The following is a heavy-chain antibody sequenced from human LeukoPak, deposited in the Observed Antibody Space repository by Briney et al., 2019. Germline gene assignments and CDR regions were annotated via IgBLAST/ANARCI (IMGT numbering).Heavy chain of an antibody. CDR1: GFTFDDYA. D-gene: IGHD5-18*01. CDR3: AKDIRDGVQLWLIGGYAFDI. J-gene: IGHJ3*02. Sequence: PGRSLRLSCAASGFTFDDYAMHWVRQAPGKGLEWVSGISWNSGSIGYADSVKGRFTISRDNAKNSLYLQMNSLRAEDTALYYCAKDIRDGVQLWLIGGYAFDIWGHGTMVTVSS. V-gene: IGHV3-9*01. CDR2: ISWNSGSI.